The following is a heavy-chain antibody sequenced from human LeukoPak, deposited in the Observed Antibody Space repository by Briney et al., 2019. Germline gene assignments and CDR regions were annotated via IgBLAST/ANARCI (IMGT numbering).Heavy chain of an antibody. V-gene: IGHV2-5*02. CDR2: IYWDDDK. D-gene: IGHD5-12*01. Sequence: ESGPTLVNPTQTLTLTCTFSGFSLTTSGVAVGWIRQPPGKALEWLTLIYWDDDKRHSPSLKSRLTVTKDTSKNQVVLTMTNMDPVDTATYYCAHSPDGYSGYHWGQGTLVTVSS. CDR1: GFSLTTSGVA. J-gene: IGHJ5*02. CDR3: AHSPDGYSGYH.